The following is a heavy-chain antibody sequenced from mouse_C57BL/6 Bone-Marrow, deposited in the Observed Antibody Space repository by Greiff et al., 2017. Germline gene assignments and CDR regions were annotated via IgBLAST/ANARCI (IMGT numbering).Heavy chain of an antibody. CDR1: GFTFTNTY. D-gene: IGHD3-3*01. J-gene: IGHJ2*01. Sequence: VQLQQPVAELVRPGASVKLSCTASGFTFTNTYMPWVKQRPGQGLEWIGRIDPANGSTKYTPKFKGKATLTADTSSTTAYMQLSSLTSEDAAIYYCARRGLSYFDYWGQGTTLTVSS. CDR3: ARRGLSYFDY. CDR2: IDPANGST. V-gene: IGHV14-3*01.